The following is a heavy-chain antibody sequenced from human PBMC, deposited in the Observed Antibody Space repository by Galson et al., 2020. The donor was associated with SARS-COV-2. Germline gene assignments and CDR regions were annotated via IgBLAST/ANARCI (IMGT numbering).Heavy chain of an antibody. J-gene: IGHJ5*02. V-gene: IGHV5-51*01. Sequence: GESLKISCKGSGYNFASFSIGWVRQMPGKGLEWMGIISPGNSETRYSPSFQGQVTISADTSTDTAYLQWSSLKASDTAMYYCARRLFGGPEAMWFDPWGQGTLVTVSS. CDR1: GYNFASFS. CDR3: ARRLFGGPEAMWFDP. D-gene: IGHD6-25*01. CDR2: ISPGNSET.